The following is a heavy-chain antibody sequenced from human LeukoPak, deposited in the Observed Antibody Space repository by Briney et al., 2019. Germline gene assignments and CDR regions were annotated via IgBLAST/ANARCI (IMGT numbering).Heavy chain of an antibody. J-gene: IGHJ4*02. V-gene: IGHV3-23*01. D-gene: IGHD2-2*01. CDR2: ISGGGDSK. CDR1: GFTFSSYG. Sequence: GGSLRLSCAASGFTFSSYGTSWVRQAPGKGLEWVSGISGGGDSKYYANSVKGRFTISRDNSKNTLYLQMNSLRVEDTAVYYCAKDRVGCSSTSCYEEGFDYWGQGTLATVSS. CDR3: AKDRVGCSSTSCYEEGFDY.